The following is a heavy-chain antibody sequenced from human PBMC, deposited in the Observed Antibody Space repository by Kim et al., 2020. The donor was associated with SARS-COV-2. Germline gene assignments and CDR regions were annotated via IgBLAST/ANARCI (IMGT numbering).Heavy chain of an antibody. CDR3: AREPSPYYYDSSGYSIDY. D-gene: IGHD3-22*01. J-gene: IGHJ4*02. V-gene: IGHV3-30*07. Sequence: KCRFTISRHNSKNTLYLHMNSLRAEDTAVYYCAREPSPYYYDSSGYSIDYWGQGTLVTVSS.